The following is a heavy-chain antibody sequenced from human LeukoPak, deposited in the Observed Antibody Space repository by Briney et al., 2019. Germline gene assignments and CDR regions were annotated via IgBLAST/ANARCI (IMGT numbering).Heavy chain of an antibody. CDR2: IRFDGSNK. J-gene: IGHJ4*02. Sequence: GGSLRLSCAASGFTFKNYGMHWVRQAPGKGLEWVAFIRFDGSNKYYADSVKGRFTIAKDDSSNMLYLQMNSLRAEDTAVYYCAKAHVLTSLDYWGQGTLVSVSS. D-gene: IGHD2-21*02. V-gene: IGHV3-30*02. CDR3: AKAHVLTSLDY. CDR1: GFTFKNYG.